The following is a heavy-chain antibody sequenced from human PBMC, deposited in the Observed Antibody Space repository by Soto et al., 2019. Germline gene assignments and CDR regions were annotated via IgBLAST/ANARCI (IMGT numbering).Heavy chain of an antibody. J-gene: IGHJ4*02. D-gene: IGHD6-19*01. CDR1: GYTFTSYG. Sequence: QVQLVQSGAEVKKPGASVKVSCKASGYTFTSYGISWVRQAPGQGLEGMGGISAYNGNTNYAQKLQGRVTMTTDTSTSTAYMELRSLRSDDTAVYYCARDRRSGWDAYGGNRFDYCGQGTLVTVSS. CDR2: ISAYNGNT. CDR3: ARDRRSGWDAYGGNRFDY. V-gene: IGHV1-18*01.